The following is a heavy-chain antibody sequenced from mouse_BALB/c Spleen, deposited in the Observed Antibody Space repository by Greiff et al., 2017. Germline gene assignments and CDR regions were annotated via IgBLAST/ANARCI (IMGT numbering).Heavy chain of an antibody. D-gene: IGHD1-1*01. CDR1: GYTFTSYW. Sequence: VKLMESGAELAKPGASVKMSCKASGYTFTSYWMHWVKQRPGQGLEWIGYINPSTGYTEYNQKFKDKATLTADKSSSTAYMQLSSLTSEDSAVYYCARRGSSWFAYWGQGTLVTVSA. J-gene: IGHJ3*01. V-gene: IGHV1-7*01. CDR2: INPSTGYT. CDR3: ARRGSSWFAY.